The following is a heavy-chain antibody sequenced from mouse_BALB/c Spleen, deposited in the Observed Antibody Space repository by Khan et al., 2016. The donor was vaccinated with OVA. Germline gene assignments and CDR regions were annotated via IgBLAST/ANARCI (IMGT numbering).Heavy chain of an antibody. CDR2: IDPSTGYT. D-gene: IGHD2-12*01. J-gene: IGHJ3*01. CDR1: GYTFTTYW. Sequence: VQLVESGAELAKPGASVEMSCKASGYTFTTYWMHWVKQRPGQGLEWIGYIDPSTGYTEYSQKFKDKATLTADKSSSTAYMQLSSLTSEDSAVYYCKRRGLYRIFTYGGEGTLVTFSA. CDR3: KRRGLYRIFTY. V-gene: IGHV1-7*01.